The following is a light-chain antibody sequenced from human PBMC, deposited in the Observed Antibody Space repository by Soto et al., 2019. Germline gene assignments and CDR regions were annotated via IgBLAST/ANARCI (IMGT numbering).Light chain of an antibody. J-gene: IGLJ2*01. V-gene: IGLV2-14*01. CDR1: SSDVGGYNY. Sequence: QSALTQPASVSGSPGQSITISCTGTSSDVGGYNYVSWYQQHPGKAPKLMIYDVSNRPSGVSSRFSGSKSGNTASLIISGLQAADEADYFCSLYTSINTRVFGGWTKLTVL. CDR2: DVS. CDR3: SLYTSINTRV.